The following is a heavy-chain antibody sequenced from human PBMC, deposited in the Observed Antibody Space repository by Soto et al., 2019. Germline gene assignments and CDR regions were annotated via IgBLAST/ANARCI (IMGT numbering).Heavy chain of an antibody. CDR1: GYSFPNYW. D-gene: IGHD6-13*01. J-gene: IGHJ4*02. CDR3: ARTPPLSSSSWSQEFDY. CDR2: IFPGDSDT. V-gene: IGHV5-51*01. Sequence: PGESLKISCKGSGYSFPNYWIAWVRQMPGKGLEWMGLIFPGDSDTRYSPSFQGQVTISVDKSSNTAYLQWNSLRASDTAIYYCARTPPLSSSSWSQEFDYWGRGTQVTVSS.